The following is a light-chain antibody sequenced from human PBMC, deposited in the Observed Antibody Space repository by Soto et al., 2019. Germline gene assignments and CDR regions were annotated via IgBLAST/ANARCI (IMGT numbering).Light chain of an antibody. Sequence: EIVLTQSQGTLSLSPGERATLSCRASQSVSSHLAWDQQRPGQAPRLLIYGASSRATGIPDRFSGSGSGTDFTLTISRLEPEDFALYYCQQYGNSPPLTFGGGTKVEIK. J-gene: IGKJ4*01. V-gene: IGKV3-20*01. CDR3: QQYGNSPPLT. CDR1: QSVSSH. CDR2: GAS.